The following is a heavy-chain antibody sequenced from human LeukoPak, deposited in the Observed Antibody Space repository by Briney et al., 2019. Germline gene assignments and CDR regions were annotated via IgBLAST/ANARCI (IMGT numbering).Heavy chain of an antibody. J-gene: IGHJ3*02. V-gene: IGHV4-4*07. CDR3: ARIITGTTTAFDI. D-gene: IGHD1-7*01. Sequence: SETLSLTCTVSGGSISGYYWSWIRQAAGKGLEWIGRIYTSGSTHYNPSIKSRVTMSVDTSKNQFSLKLSSVTAADTAVYYCARIITGTTTAFDIWGKGTMVTVSS. CDR1: GGSISGYY. CDR2: IYTSGST.